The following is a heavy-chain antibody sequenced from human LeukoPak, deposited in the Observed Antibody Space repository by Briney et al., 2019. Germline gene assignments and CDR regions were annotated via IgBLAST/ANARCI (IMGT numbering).Heavy chain of an antibody. CDR3: ARDPLWFGEETWFDP. CDR1: GYTFTGYY. V-gene: IGHV1-2*02. D-gene: IGHD3-10*01. Sequence: ASVKVSCKASGYTFTGYYMHWVRQAPGQGLEWMGWINPNSGGTNYAQKLQGRVTMTTDTSTSTAYMELRSLRSDDTAVYYCARDPLWFGEETWFDPWGQGTLVTVSS. CDR2: INPNSGGT. J-gene: IGHJ5*02.